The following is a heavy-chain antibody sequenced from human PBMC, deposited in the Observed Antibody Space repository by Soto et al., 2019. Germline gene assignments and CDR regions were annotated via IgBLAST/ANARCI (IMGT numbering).Heavy chain of an antibody. Sequence: EVQLVESGGGLVQPGGSLRLSCAASGFTFSSYEMNWVRQAPGKGLEWVSYISSSGSTIYYADSVKGRFTISRDNAKNSLYLQMNSLRAEDTAVYYCARALSYGRAPGDYWGQGTLVTVSS. V-gene: IGHV3-48*03. CDR1: GFTFSSYE. CDR3: ARALSYGRAPGDY. CDR2: ISSSGSTI. D-gene: IGHD3-10*01. J-gene: IGHJ4*02.